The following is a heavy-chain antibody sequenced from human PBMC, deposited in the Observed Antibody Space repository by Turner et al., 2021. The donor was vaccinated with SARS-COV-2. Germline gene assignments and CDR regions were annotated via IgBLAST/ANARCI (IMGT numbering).Heavy chain of an antibody. V-gene: IGHV3-21*01. J-gene: IGHJ6*02. CDR3: ARDHRPVVVPAAKRAGSYYYGMDV. D-gene: IGHD2-2*01. Sequence: EVQLVESGGGLVKPGGSLRLSCAASGFTFSSYRLNWVRQAPGKGLEWVSSISSSSSYIYDADSVKGRFTSSRDNAKNSLYLQMNSLRAEDTAVYYCARDHRPVVVPAAKRAGSYYYGMDVWGQGTTVTVSS. CDR2: ISSSSSYI. CDR1: GFTFSSYR.